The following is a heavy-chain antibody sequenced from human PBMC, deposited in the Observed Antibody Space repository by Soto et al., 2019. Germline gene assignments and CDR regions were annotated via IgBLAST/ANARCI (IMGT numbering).Heavy chain of an antibody. J-gene: IGHJ5*02. Sequence: QVQLQESGPGLVKPSQTLSLTCTVSGGSISSGDYYWSWIRQPPGKGLEWIGYIYYSGSTYYNPYLKSRVTRAVDTSKNHFSLKLGSVTAADTAVYYCSRTYGSGSYYSDPWGQGTLVTVSS. CDR2: IYYSGST. CDR1: GGSISSGDYY. D-gene: IGHD3-10*01. V-gene: IGHV4-30-4*01. CDR3: SRTYGSGSYYSDP.